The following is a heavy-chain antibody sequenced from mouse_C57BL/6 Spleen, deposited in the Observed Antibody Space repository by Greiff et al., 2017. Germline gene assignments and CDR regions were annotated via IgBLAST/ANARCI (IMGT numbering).Heavy chain of an antibody. J-gene: IGHJ4*01. CDR1: GYTFTDYE. Sequence: QVQLQQSGAELVRPGASVTLSCKASGYTFTDYEMHWVKQTPVHGLEWIGAIDPETGGTAYTQKFKGKAILTADKSSRTAYMELRSLTSEDSAVYYCTRGMDYWGQGTSVTVSS. V-gene: IGHV1-15*01. CDR2: IDPETGGT. CDR3: TRGMDY.